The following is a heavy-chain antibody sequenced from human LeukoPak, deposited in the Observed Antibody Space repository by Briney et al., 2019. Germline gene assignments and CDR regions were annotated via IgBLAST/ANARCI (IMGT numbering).Heavy chain of an antibody. CDR3: AREPGRVGATDFDY. J-gene: IGHJ4*02. CDR1: GYTSTSYG. CDR2: ISAYNGNT. Sequence: ASVKVSCKASGYTSTSYGISWVRQAPGQGLEWMGWISAYNGNTNYAQKLQGRVTMTTDTSTSTAYMELRSLRSDDTAVYYCAREPGRVGATDFDYWGQGTLVTVSS. V-gene: IGHV1-18*01. D-gene: IGHD1-26*01.